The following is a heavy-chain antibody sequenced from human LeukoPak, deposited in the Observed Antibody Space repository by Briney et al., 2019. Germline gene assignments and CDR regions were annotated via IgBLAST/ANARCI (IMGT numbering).Heavy chain of an antibody. Sequence: GGSLRLSCILSGLSFGDYGMNWVRQAPGKGLEWVSSISSSSTDIYYGDSVKGRFAISRDNAKNSLYLQMNSLRTEDTAVYYCARETINWNDANYYYYMDVWGKGTTVTVSS. D-gene: IGHD1-1*01. J-gene: IGHJ6*03. CDR2: ISSSSTDI. V-gene: IGHV3-21*01. CDR3: ARETINWNDANYYYYMDV. CDR1: GLSFGDYG.